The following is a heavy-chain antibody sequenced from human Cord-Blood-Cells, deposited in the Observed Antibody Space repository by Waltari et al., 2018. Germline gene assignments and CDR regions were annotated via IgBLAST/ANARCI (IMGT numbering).Heavy chain of an antibody. J-gene: IGHJ4*02. Sequence: QVQLVQSGAEVKKPGASVKVCCKASGYTFTSYYMHWVRQAPGQGLERMGITNPSGGSTSYAKKFQGRVTMTRDTSTSTVYMELSSLRSEDTAVYYCAREMGFDYWGQGTLVTVSS. D-gene: IGHD1-26*01. CDR3: AREMGFDY. CDR1: GYTFTSYY. CDR2: TNPSGGST. V-gene: IGHV1-46*01.